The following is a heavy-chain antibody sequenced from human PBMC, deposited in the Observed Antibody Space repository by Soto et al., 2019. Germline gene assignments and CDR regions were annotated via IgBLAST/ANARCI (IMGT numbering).Heavy chain of an antibody. J-gene: IGHJ4*02. CDR1: GFSLSTSGVG. V-gene: IGHV2-5*01. CDR3: AHSPRIAAVGSFDY. Sequence: SGPTLVNPTQTLTLTGTFSGFSLSTSGVGVGWIRQPPGKALEWLALIYWNDDKRYSPSLKSRLTITKDTSKNQVVLTMTNMDPVDTATYYCAHSPRIAAVGSFDYWGQGTLVTVSS. CDR2: IYWNDDK. D-gene: IGHD6-13*01.